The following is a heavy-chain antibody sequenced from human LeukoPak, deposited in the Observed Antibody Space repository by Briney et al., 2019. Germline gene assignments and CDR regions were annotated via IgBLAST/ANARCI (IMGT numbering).Heavy chain of an antibody. CDR2: IYYSGST. V-gene: IGHV4-59*08. Sequence: SETLSLTCTVSGGSISSYYWSWIRQPPGKGLEWIGYIYYSGSTNYNPSLKSRVTISVDTSKNQFSLKLSSVTAAYTAVYYCARQPQDEAGGGDAFDIWGQGTMVTVSS. D-gene: IGHD3-16*01. CDR3: ARQPQDEAGGGDAFDI. J-gene: IGHJ3*02. CDR1: GGSISSYY.